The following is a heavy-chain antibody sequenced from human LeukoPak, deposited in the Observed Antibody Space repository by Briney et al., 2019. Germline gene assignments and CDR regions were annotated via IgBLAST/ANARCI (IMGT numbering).Heavy chain of an antibody. Sequence: SETLSLTCAVYGGSFSGYYWSWIRQPPGKGLEWIGEINHSGSTNYNPSLKSRVTISVDTSKNQFSLKMSSVTAADTAVYYCARDSMVGGIVRYFDLWGRGTLVTVSS. D-gene: IGHD3-10*01. CDR1: GGSFSGYY. CDR2: INHSGST. V-gene: IGHV4-34*01. J-gene: IGHJ2*01. CDR3: ARDSMVGGIVRYFDL.